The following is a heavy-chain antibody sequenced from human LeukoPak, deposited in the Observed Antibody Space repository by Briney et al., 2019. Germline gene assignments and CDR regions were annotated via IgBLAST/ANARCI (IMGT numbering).Heavy chain of an antibody. Sequence: GGSLRLSCAASGFTFSSYAMSWVRQAPGKGLEWVSAISGSGGSTYYADSVKGRFTISRDNSKNTLHLQMNSLRAEDTAVYYCAKLYCSSTSCYHGGLYFDYWGQGTLVTVSS. J-gene: IGHJ4*02. CDR3: AKLYCSSTSCYHGGLYFDY. CDR1: GFTFSSYA. V-gene: IGHV3-23*01. CDR2: ISGSGGST. D-gene: IGHD2-2*01.